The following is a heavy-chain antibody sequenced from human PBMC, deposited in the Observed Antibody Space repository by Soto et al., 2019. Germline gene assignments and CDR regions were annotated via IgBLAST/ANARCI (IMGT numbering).Heavy chain of an antibody. D-gene: IGHD6-6*01. CDR1: GGSISSGGYY. CDR3: AREQLATRWFDP. CDR2: IYYSGST. J-gene: IGHJ5*02. Sequence: PSETLSLTCTVSGGSISSGGYYWSWIRQHPGKGLEWIGYIYYSGSTYYNPSLKSRVTISVDTSKNQFSLKLSSVTAADTAVYYCAREQLATRWFDPWGQGTLVTVSS. V-gene: IGHV4-31*03.